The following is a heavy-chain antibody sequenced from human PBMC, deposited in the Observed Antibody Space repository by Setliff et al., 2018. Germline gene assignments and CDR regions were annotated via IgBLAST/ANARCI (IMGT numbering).Heavy chain of an antibody. J-gene: IGHJ6*02. D-gene: IGHD6-19*01. CDR1: GFPLYDYA. V-gene: IGHV3-9*01. CDR2: INWDGGNK. CDR3: AKDITWKYNTGWGSLGV. Sequence: PGGSLRLSCAASGFPLYDYAMHWVRQAPGKGLEWVAGINWDGGNKVYADSVKGRFTISRDNAKNSLYLQMNSLRVEDTALYYCAKDITWKYNTGWGSLGVWGQGTTVTVS.